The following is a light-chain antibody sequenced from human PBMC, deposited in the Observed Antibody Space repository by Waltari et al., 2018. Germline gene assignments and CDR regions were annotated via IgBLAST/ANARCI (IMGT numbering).Light chain of an antibody. CDR3: QHYVRLPAT. J-gene: IGKJ1*01. Sequence: EIVLTQSPGTLSLPPGERATLSCRASQGVSRTLAWYQQKPGQAPRLRIFGASNRATGIPDRFSGSGSGTDFSLIITRLEPEDSAMYYCQHYVRLPATFGQGTKVEIK. V-gene: IGKV3-20*01. CDR1: QGVSRT. CDR2: GAS.